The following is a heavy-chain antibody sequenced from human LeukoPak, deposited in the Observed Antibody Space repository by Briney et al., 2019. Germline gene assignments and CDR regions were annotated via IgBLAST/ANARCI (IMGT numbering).Heavy chain of an antibody. Sequence: ASVKVSCKASGYTFTGYYMHWVRQAPGQGLEWMGWINPNSGGTNYAQKFQGWVTMTRDTSISTAYMELSRLRSGDTAVYYCARGYGSGNAADAFDIWGQGTMVTVSS. CDR3: ARGYGSGNAADAFDI. V-gene: IGHV1-2*04. D-gene: IGHD3-10*01. J-gene: IGHJ3*02. CDR1: GYTFTGYY. CDR2: INPNSGGT.